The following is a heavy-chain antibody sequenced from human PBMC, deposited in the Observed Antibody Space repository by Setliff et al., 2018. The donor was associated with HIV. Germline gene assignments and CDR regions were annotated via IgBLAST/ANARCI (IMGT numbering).Heavy chain of an antibody. V-gene: IGHV4-34*10. CDR1: GGSFSGYF. CDR2: IDHTGNT. CDR3: ARLDYSNYYSYYIDV. D-gene: IGHD4-4*01. J-gene: IGHJ6*03. Sequence: SETLSLTCTVYGGSFSGYFWSWIRQPPGKGLEWIGEIDHTGNTNYNPSLKSRVTMSIDTSTNQFSLKLSSVAAADTAIYSCARLDYSNYYSYYIDVWGEGTMVTVSS.